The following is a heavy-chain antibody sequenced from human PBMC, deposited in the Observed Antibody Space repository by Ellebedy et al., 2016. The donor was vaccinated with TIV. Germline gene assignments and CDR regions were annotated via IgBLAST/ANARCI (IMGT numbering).Heavy chain of an antibody. Sequence: ASVKVSXXASGYTFTGYYMHWVRQAPGQGLEWMGWINPNSGGTNYAQKFQGRVTMTRDTSISTAYMELSRLRSDDTAVYYCAREGGNSGAYFDYWGQGTLVTVSS. V-gene: IGHV1-2*02. D-gene: IGHD4-23*01. CDR2: INPNSGGT. CDR1: GYTFTGYY. CDR3: AREGGNSGAYFDY. J-gene: IGHJ4*02.